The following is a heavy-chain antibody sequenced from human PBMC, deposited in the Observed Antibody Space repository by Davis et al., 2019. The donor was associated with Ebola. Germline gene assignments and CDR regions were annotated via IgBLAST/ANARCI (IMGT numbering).Heavy chain of an antibody. V-gene: IGHV3-53*04. CDR3: AAAIAARLPDY. D-gene: IGHD6-6*01. CDR2: IYSGGST. Sequence: GESLKISCAASGFTVSSNYMSWVRQAPGKGLEWVSVIYSGGSTYYADSVKGRFTISRHNSKNTLYLQMNSLRAEDTAVYYCAAAIAARLPDYWGQGTLVTVSS. CDR1: GFTVSSNY. J-gene: IGHJ4*02.